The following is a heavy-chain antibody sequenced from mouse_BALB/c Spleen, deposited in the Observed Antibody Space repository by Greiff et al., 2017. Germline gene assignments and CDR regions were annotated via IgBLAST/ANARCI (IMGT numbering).Heavy chain of an antibody. Sequence: VQLQQSGAELVRSGASVKLSCTASGFNINDYYMHWVKQRPEQGLEWIGWIDPENGDTEYAPKFQGKATMTADTSSNIAYLQLSSLTSEDTAVYCGSANRHYDYEFAYWGQGTLVTVSA. D-gene: IGHD2-4*01. CDR2: IDPENGDT. CDR1: GFNINDYY. CDR3: SANRHYDYEFAY. J-gene: IGHJ3*01. V-gene: IGHV14-4*02.